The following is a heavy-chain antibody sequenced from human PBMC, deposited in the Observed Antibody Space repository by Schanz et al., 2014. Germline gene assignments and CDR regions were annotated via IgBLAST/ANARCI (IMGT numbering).Heavy chain of an antibody. CDR2: IQSDGSIT. CDR1: GFTFSSYW. Sequence: EVQLVESGGGVVHPGGSLRLSCAASGFTFSSYWMHWVRQAPGKGLVWVSRIQSDGSITTYADSVKGRFAISRDNAKNTRDLQRNSLGAEDTAVYYCARATYYHVSGSYYGNFDSWGQGTLVTVSS. J-gene: IGHJ4*02. CDR3: ARATYYHVSGSYYGNFDS. V-gene: IGHV3-74*01. D-gene: IGHD3-10*01.